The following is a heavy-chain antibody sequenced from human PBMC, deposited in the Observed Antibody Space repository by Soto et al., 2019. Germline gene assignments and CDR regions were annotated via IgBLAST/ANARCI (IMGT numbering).Heavy chain of an antibody. V-gene: IGHV4-59*12. Sequence: SETLSLTCTVSGGSISSYYWSWIRQPPGKGLEWIGYIYHSGSTYYNPSLKSRVTISVDRSKNQFSLKLSSVTAADTAVYYCARGTPSHWGQGTLVTVSS. CDR1: GGSISSYY. CDR3: ARGTPSH. CDR2: IYHSGST. J-gene: IGHJ4*02.